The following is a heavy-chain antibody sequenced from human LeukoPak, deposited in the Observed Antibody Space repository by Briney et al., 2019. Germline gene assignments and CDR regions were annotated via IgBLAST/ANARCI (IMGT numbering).Heavy chain of an antibody. J-gene: IGHJ4*02. CDR3: ASSKSIVGATPFDY. CDR1: GGSISSYY. Sequence: PSETLSLTCTVSGGSISSYYWSWIRQPPGKGLEWIGYIYYTGSTNYNPSLKSRVTISVDTSKNQFSLKLSSVTAADTAVYYCASSKSIVGATPFDYWGQGTLFTVSS. CDR2: IYYTGST. D-gene: IGHD1-26*01. V-gene: IGHV4-59*01.